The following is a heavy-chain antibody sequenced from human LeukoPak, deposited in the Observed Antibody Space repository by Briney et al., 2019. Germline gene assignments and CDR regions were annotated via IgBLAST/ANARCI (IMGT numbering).Heavy chain of an antibody. CDR1: GGTFSSYA. CDR2: IIPIFGTA. J-gene: IGHJ4*02. CDR3: ARSPDILTGEKFDY. Sequence: SVKVSCKASGGTFSSYAISWVRQAPGQGLEWMGGIIPIFGTANYAQKFQGRVTITADESTSTAYMELSRLRSDDTAVYYCARSPDILTGEKFDYWGQGTLVTVSS. V-gene: IGHV1-69*01. D-gene: IGHD3-9*01.